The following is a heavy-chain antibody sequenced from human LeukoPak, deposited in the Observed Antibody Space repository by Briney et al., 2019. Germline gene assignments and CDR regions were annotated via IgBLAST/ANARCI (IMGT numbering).Heavy chain of an antibody. Sequence: GGSLRLSCAASGFTFSDYGMSWVRRAPGKGLEWVSAITSGGGRTFYADSVKGRFTISRDNSENTLYLQMNSLRAEDTAIYYCAKHYGSGTYYNYLDYWGQGTLVTVSP. CDR3: AKHYGSGTYYNYLDY. V-gene: IGHV3-23*01. CDR1: GFTFSDYG. J-gene: IGHJ4*02. CDR2: ITSGGGRT. D-gene: IGHD3-10*01.